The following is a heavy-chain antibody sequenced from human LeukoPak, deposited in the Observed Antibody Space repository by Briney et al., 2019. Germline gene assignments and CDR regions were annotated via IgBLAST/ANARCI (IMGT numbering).Heavy chain of an antibody. CDR3: ATTVHYGDYVFDY. CDR1: GNSFTSYW. J-gene: IGHJ4*02. D-gene: IGHD4-17*01. Sequence: GESLKISCKGSGNSFTSYWIGWVRQMPGKGLEWMGIIYPGDSDTRYSPSFQGQVTISADKSISTAYLQWSSLKASDTAMYYCATTVHYGDYVFDYWGQGTLVTVSS. V-gene: IGHV5-51*01. CDR2: IYPGDSDT.